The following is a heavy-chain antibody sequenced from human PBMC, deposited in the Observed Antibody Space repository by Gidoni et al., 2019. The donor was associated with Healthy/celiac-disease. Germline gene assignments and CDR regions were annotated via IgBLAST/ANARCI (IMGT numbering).Heavy chain of an antibody. Sequence: QVQLQQWGAGLLKPSETLSLTCAVHGGSFSGYYWSWIRQPPGKGLEWIGEINHSGSTNYNPSLKSRVTISVDTSKNQFSLKLSSVTAADTDVYYCARVGLGYCSGGSCLTDAFDIWGQGTMVTVSS. CDR3: ARVGLGYCSGGSCLTDAFDI. CDR1: GGSFSGYY. CDR2: INHSGST. V-gene: IGHV4-34*01. J-gene: IGHJ3*02. D-gene: IGHD2-15*01.